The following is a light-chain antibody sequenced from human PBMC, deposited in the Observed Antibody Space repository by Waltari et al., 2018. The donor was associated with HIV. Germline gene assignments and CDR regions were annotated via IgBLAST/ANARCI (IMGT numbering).Light chain of an antibody. Sequence: DLQLTQSPSSLSASVGDRVTVTCRASEDIGSDLAWYQQRATEAPKRLIYSASSLQNGVPSRFSGVGSGTNFTLTINGLKPEDSATFFCLQQHRYPLTFGGGTTV. CDR3: LQQHRYPLT. CDR1: EDIGSD. V-gene: IGKV1-17*01. J-gene: IGKJ4*01. CDR2: SAS.